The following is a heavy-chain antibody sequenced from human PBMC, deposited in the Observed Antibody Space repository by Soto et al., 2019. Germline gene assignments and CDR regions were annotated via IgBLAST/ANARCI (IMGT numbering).Heavy chain of an antibody. Sequence: ASVKVSCKASGYTFTGYYMHWVRQAPGQGLEWMGWINPNSGGTNYAQKFQGRVTMTRDTSISTAYMELSRLRSDDTAVYYCARDSYSGSSGWFDPWGQGTLVTVSS. V-gene: IGHV1-2*02. CDR3: ARDSYSGSSGWFDP. D-gene: IGHD1-26*01. CDR1: GYTFTGYY. J-gene: IGHJ5*02. CDR2: INPNSGGT.